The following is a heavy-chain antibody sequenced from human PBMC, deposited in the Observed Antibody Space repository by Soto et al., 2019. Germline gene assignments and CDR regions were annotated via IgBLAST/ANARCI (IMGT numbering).Heavy chain of an antibody. V-gene: IGHV3-64*01. Sequence: GGSLRLSCAASGFTFSSSGMHWVRQAPGKGLEYVSAISGDGGSTFYANSVKGRFTISRDNSKKSVFLQMGSLRAEDMSVYYCARAWNYAYDYWGQGTLVTVSS. CDR2: ISGDGGST. D-gene: IGHD1-7*01. CDR1: GFTFSSSG. J-gene: IGHJ4*02. CDR3: ARAWNYAYDY.